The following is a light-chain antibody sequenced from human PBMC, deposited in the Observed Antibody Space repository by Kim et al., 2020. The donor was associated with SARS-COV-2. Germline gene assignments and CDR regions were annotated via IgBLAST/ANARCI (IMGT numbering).Light chain of an antibody. CDR1: QSVSSSY. CDR3: QQYGSSPET. CDR2: GAS. Sequence: SPDQSSTLSCRARQSVSSSYLAWYQQKPGQAPRLLIYGASSRATGIPDRFSGSGSGTDFTLTISGLEPEDFAVYHCQQYGSSPETFGQGTKVDIK. V-gene: IGKV3-20*01. J-gene: IGKJ1*01.